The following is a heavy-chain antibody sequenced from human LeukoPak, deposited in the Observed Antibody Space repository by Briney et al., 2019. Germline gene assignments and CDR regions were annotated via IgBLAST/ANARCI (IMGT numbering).Heavy chain of an antibody. Sequence: SETLSLTCAMHSESSGGDDWTWIRQPPGKGLEWIGEVSPGGSTRYNPSLRSRVTISLDTSRSRFSLRLRSVTAAANGVYYCARDGGTRPGFDPWGQGTLVTVSS. CDR2: VSPGGST. J-gene: IGHJ5*02. CDR1: SESSGGDD. D-gene: IGHD3-16*01. V-gene: IGHV4-34*01. CDR3: ARDGGTRPGFDP.